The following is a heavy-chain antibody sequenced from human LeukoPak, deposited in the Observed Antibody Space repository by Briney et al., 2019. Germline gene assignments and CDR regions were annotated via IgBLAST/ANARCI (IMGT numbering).Heavy chain of an antibody. J-gene: IGHJ4*02. CDR1: GYTFTGYY. D-gene: IGHD3-10*01. V-gene: IGHV1-2*02. CDR2: INPNSGGT. Sequence: GASLKVSCKASGYTFTGYYMHWVRQAPGQGLEWMGWINPNSGGTNYAQKFQGRVTMTRDTSISTAYMELSRLRSDDTAVYYCARGSITMVRGFVDYWGQGTLVTVSS. CDR3: ARGSITMVRGFVDY.